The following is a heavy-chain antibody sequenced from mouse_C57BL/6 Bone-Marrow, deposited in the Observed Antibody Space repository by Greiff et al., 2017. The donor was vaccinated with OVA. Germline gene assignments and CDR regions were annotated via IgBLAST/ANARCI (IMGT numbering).Heavy chain of an antibody. Sequence: ESGAELVRPGASVTLSCKASGYTFTDYEMHWVKQTPVHGLEWIGAIDPETGGTAYNQKFKGKAILTADKSSSTAYMELRSLTSEDSAVYYCTRSDDGYYRYWFAYGGQGTLVTVSA. CDR1: GYTFTDYE. CDR2: IDPETGGT. D-gene: IGHD2-3*01. J-gene: IGHJ3*01. CDR3: TRSDDGYYRYWFAY. V-gene: IGHV1-15*01.